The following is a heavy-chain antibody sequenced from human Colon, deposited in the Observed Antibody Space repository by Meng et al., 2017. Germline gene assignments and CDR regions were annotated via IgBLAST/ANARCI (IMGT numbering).Heavy chain of an antibody. J-gene: IGHJ6*02. V-gene: IGHV3-7*01. CDR1: GFTFSSYW. D-gene: IGHD3-10*01. CDR3: ARAGLLWFGELLWWGEYYYGMDV. CDR2: IKQDGSEK. Sequence: GGSLRLSCAASGFTFSSYWMSWVRQAPGKGLEWVANIKQDGSEKYYVDSVKGRFTISRDNAKNSLYLQMNSLRAEDTAVYYRARAGLLWFGELLWWGEYYYGMDVWGQGTTVTGAS.